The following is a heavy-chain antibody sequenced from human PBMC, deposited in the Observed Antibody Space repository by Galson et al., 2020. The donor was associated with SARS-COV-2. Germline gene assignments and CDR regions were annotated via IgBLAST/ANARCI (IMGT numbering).Heavy chain of an antibody. D-gene: IGHD1-26*01. CDR1: GYSISSGYY. Sequence: SETLSLTCTVSGYSISSGYYWGWIRPPPGKRLEWIGSIYHSGSTYYTPSLKSRVTISVDTSKNQFSLKLSSVTAADTAVYYCATERGVGATIDYWGQGTLVTVSS. J-gene: IGHJ4*02. V-gene: IGHV4-38-2*02. CDR3: ATERGVGATIDY. CDR2: IYHSGST.